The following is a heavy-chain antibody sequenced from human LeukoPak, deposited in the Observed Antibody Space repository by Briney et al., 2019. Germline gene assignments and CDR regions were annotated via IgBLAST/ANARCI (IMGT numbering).Heavy chain of an antibody. J-gene: IGHJ3*02. CDR2: IYYSGST. Sequence: PSETLSLTCTVSGGSISSGDYYWSWIRQPPGKGLEWIGYIYYSGSTNYNPSLKSRVTISVDTSKNQFSLKLSSVTAADTAVYYCARASGDFGFFDIWGQGTMVTVSS. D-gene: IGHD4-17*01. CDR3: ARASGDFGFFDI. CDR1: GGSISSGDYY. V-gene: IGHV4-30-4*01.